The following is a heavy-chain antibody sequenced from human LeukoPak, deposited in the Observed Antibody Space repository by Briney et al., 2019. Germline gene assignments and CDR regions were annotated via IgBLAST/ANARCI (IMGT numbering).Heavy chain of an antibody. CDR2: ISGSGGST. V-gene: IGHV3-23*01. J-gene: IGHJ3*02. D-gene: IGHD3-16*01. Sequence: GGPLTLSCAPSGFPFSSYTIRWLRQAPGKGLEWVTHISGSGGSTYYADSVKGRFTISRDNSKNTLYLQMNSLRAEDTAVYYYANVRWGPRHDAFDIWGQETMVTVSS. CDR3: ANVRWGPRHDAFDI. CDR1: GFPFSSYT.